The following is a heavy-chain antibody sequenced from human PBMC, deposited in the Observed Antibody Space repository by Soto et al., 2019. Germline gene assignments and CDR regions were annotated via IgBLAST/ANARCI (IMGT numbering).Heavy chain of an antibody. CDR3: ARDRHETTALAPYNWFES. D-gene: IGHD1-1*01. CDR2: SSSSSSYV. V-gene: IGHV3-21*01. J-gene: IGHJ5*01. Sequence: EVQLVESGGGLVKPGGSLRLSCAASGFTFSSYSMNWVRQAPGKGLEWVSSSSSSSSYVYYADSVKGRFTISRDNAKNSLYLQMNSLTAEDAAVYYCARDRHETTALAPYNWFESWGQGTLVTVSS. CDR1: GFTFSSYS.